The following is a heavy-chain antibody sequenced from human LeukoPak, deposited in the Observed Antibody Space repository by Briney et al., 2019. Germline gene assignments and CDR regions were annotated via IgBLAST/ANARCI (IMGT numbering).Heavy chain of an antibody. V-gene: IGHV1-69*02. J-gene: IGHJ5*02. D-gene: IGHD1-26*01. CDR1: GGTLSSYP. CDR2: IIPFVGLT. Sequence: ASVKVSCKASGGTLSSYPIGWIRQAPGQGLELMGRIIPFVGLTNYAPRFQGRVTITADKDTTTAYMELSGLTSEDTAVYYCARPRSTESGSYNWFDPWGQGTLVTVSS. CDR3: ARPRSTESGSYNWFDP.